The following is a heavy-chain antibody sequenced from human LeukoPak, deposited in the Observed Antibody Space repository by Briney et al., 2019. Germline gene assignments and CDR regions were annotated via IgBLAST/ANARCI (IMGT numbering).Heavy chain of an antibody. CDR3: ARPIRGGGALDY. D-gene: IGHD2-15*01. V-gene: IGHV3-7*03. J-gene: IGHJ4*02. Sequence: GGSLRLSCAASGFTFSNYWLNWVRQAPGKGLEWVANIKEDGSEKYYVDSVKGRFTISRDNAKKSLFLQMNTLKAEDTPVYYCARPIRGGGALDYWGQGSLVSVS. CDR1: GFTFSNYW. CDR2: IKEDGSEK.